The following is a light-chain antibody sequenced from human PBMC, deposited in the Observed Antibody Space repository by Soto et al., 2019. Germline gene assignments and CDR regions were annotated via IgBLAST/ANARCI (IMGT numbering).Light chain of an antibody. CDR3: NSYTSSGILV. CDR1: SSDVAAYNY. CDR2: DVS. J-gene: IGLJ2*01. Sequence: QSALTQPASVSGSPGQSITISCTGTSSDVAAYNYVSWYQQHPGKAPKLMIYDVSYRPSGVSNRFSGSKSGNTASLTISGLQAEDEADYYCNSYTSSGILVFGGGTQLTVL. V-gene: IGLV2-14*01.